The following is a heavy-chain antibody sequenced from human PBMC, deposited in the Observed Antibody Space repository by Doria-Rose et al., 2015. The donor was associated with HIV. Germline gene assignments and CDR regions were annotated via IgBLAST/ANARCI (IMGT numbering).Heavy chain of an antibody. D-gene: IGHD6-13*01. CDR1: GVSLSSPGMG. J-gene: IGHJ4*02. CDR3: ARIKSSRWYHKYYFDF. V-gene: IGHV2-26*01. CDR2: IFSDDER. Sequence: QITLKESGPVLVKPTETLTLTCTVSGVSLSSPGMGVSRIRQPPGKALEWLANIFSDDERSYKPSLKSRLTISRGTSKGQVVLTMTDMDPVDTATYYCARIKSSRWYHKYYFDFWGQGTLVIVSA.